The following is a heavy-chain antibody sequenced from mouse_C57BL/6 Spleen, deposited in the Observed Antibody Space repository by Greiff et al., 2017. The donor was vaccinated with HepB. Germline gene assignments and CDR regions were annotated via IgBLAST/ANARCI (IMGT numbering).Heavy chain of an antibody. CDR2: IDPSDSET. D-gene: IGHD2-2*01. Sequence: QVQLQQPGAELVRPGSSVKLSCKASGYTFTSYWMHWVKQRPIQGLEWIGNIDPSDSETHYNQKFKDKATLTVDKSSSTAYMQLSSLTSEDSAVYYCPRFGYDGLFAYWGQGTLVTVSA. J-gene: IGHJ3*01. CDR3: PRFGYDGLFAY. CDR1: GYTFTSYW. V-gene: IGHV1-52*01.